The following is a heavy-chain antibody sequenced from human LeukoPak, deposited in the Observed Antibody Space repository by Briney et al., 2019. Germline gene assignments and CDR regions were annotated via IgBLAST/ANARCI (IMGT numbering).Heavy chain of an antibody. V-gene: IGHV3-49*04. J-gene: IGHJ4*02. CDR3: TRMSTVVRRFDY. D-gene: IGHD4-23*01. Sequence: GGSLRLSCTASGFTFGDYAMSWVRQAPGKGLEWVGFIRSKAYGGTTEYAASVKGRFTISRDDSKSIAYLQMNSLKTEDTAVYYCTRMSTVVRRFDYWGPGTLVTVSS. CDR2: IRSKAYGGTT. CDR1: GFTFGDYA.